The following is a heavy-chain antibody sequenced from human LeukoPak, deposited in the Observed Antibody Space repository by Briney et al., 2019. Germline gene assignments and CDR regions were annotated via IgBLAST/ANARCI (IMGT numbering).Heavy chain of an antibody. CDR3: ARSSGTGTFSY. CDR1: GDSISRSTYY. CDR2: VYYGRSP. V-gene: IGHV4-39*02. Sequence: SETLSLTCTVSGDSISRSTYYWAWIRQPPGKGLEWIGSVYYGRSPYFNPSLESRATISVDTSKNHFSLKMSSVTAANTAVYYCARSSGTGTFSYWGQGTLVTVSS. D-gene: IGHD6-25*01. J-gene: IGHJ4*02.